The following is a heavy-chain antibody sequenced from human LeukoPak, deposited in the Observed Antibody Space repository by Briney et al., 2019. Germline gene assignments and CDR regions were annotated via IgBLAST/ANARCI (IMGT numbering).Heavy chain of an antibody. CDR2: TYYSGST. V-gene: IGHV4-59*01. Sequence: PSETLSLTCTVSGGSISSYYWSWIRQPPGKGLEWIGYTYYSGSTNYNPSLKSRVTISVDTSKNQFSLKLSSVTAADTAVYYCARVKANGGWFDPWGQGTLVTVSS. CDR3: ARVKANGGWFDP. J-gene: IGHJ5*02. D-gene: IGHD1-1*01. CDR1: GGSISSYY.